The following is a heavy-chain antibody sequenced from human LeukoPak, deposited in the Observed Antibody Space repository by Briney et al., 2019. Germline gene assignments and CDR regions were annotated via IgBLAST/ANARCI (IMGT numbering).Heavy chain of an antibody. CDR1: GYTFTSYD. J-gene: IGHJ4*02. Sequence: SVKVSCKASGYTFTSYDINWVRQATGQGLEWMGRIIPILGIANYAQKFQGRVTITADKSTSTAYMELSSLRSEDTAVYYCARGEYGSFRKKNDYWGQGTLVTVSS. V-gene: IGHV1-69*04. CDR2: IIPILGIA. D-gene: IGHD3-10*01. CDR3: ARGEYGSFRKKNDY.